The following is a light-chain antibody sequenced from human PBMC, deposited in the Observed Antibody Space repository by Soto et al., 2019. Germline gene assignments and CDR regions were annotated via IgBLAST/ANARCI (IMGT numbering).Light chain of an antibody. CDR3: QQYNNWPPMT. Sequence: EIVMTQSPATLSVTPLERATLSCIAGQSVSSNLAWYQQKPGQAPRLLIYGASTRATGIPARFSGSGSGTEFTLTISSLQSEDFAVYYCQQYNNWPPMTFGQGTKV. J-gene: IGKJ1*01. CDR2: GAS. CDR1: QSVSSN. V-gene: IGKV3-15*01.